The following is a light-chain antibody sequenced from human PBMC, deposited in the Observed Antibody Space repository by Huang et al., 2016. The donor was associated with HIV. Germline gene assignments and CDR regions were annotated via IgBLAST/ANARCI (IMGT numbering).Light chain of an antibody. CDR3: QQYDSSPIFT. Sequence: EIVLTQSPGTVSLSPGERATLSCRASQRGSSKYLAWYQQKPGQAPRLLIYGASYRATGSPDRFSCSGSGTDFTLTISRLEPEDFAVYYCQQYDSSPIFTFGPGTKVDIK. J-gene: IGKJ3*01. V-gene: IGKV3-20*01. CDR1: QRGSSKY. CDR2: GAS.